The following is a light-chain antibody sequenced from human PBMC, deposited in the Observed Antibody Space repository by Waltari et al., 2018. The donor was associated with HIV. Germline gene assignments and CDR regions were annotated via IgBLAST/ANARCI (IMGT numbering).Light chain of an antibody. Sequence: QSVLTQPPSVSGAPGQRVTIPCPGRSSNIRADYDVHWYQQLPGTAPKLLIYDNNNRPSGVPDRFSGSKSGPSASLAITGLQAEDEADYYCQSYDSSLGGSVFGGGTKVTVL. V-gene: IGLV1-40*01. CDR3: QSYDSSLGGSV. CDR1: SSNIRADYD. CDR2: DNN. J-gene: IGLJ2*01.